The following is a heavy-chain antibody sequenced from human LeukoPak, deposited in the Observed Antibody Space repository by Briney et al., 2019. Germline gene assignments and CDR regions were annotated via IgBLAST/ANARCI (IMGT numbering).Heavy chain of an antibody. Sequence: SQTLSLTCTVSGGSISSGGYYWSWIRQPPGKGLEWIGYIYYSGSTNYNPSLKSRVTISVDTSKNQFSLKLSSVTAADTAVYYCARGSMIVVVPFAYGSQGTLVTVYS. CDR3: ARGSMIVVVPFAY. J-gene: IGHJ4*02. CDR1: GGSISSGGYY. D-gene: IGHD3-22*01. V-gene: IGHV4-61*08. CDR2: IYYSGST.